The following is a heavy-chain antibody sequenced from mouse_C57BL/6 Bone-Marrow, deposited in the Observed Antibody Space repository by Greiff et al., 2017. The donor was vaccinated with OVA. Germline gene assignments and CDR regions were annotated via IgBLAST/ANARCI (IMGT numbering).Heavy chain of an antibody. J-gene: IGHJ1*03. V-gene: IGHV1-20*01. D-gene: IGHD1-1*01. CDR3: ATVVAPCWYFDV. CDR2: INPYNGDT. Sequence: EVQLQQSGPELVKPGDSVKISCKASGYSFTGYFMNWVMQSHGKSLEWIGRINPYNGDTFYNQKFKGKATLTVDKSSSTAHMELRSLTSEDSAVYYCATVVAPCWYFDVWGTGTTVTVSS. CDR1: GYSFTGYF.